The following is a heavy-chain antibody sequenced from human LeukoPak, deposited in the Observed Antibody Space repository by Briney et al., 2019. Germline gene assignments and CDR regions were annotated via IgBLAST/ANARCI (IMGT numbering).Heavy chain of an antibody. CDR2: ISTTGSSI. Sequence: HSGGSLRLSCAASGFTFSSYEMNWVRQAPGKGLEWVSYISTTGSSIYCADSVKGRFTISRDNVKNLLYLQMNSLRAEDTAVYYCARVQRGIAVALDYWGQGTLATVSS. J-gene: IGHJ4*02. CDR3: ARVQRGIAVALDY. CDR1: GFTFSSYE. V-gene: IGHV3-48*03. D-gene: IGHD6-19*01.